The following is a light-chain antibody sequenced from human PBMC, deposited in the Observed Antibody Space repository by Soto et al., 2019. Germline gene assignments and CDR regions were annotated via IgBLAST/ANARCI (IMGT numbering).Light chain of an antibody. Sequence: QPVLTQPHSASGTPGQRVTISCSGSSSNIGSNYVYWYQQLPGTAPKLLIYRNNQRPSGVPDRFSGSKSGTSASLAISGLRSEDEADYYCAAWDDSLSGEVFGGGTKLTVL. CDR1: SSNIGSNY. J-gene: IGLJ2*01. V-gene: IGLV1-47*01. CDR2: RNN. CDR3: AAWDDSLSGEV.